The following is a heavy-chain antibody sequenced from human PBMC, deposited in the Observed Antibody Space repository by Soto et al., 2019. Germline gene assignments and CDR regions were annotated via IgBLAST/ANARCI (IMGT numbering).Heavy chain of an antibody. V-gene: IGHV4-59*01. CDR3: ARDLKEGYCTNGVCYDYYYYYMDV. Sequence: SETLSLTCTVSGGSISSYYWSWIRQPPGKGLEWIGYIYYSGSTNYNPTLKSRVTISVDTSKNQFSLKLSSVTAADTAVYYCARDLKEGYCTNGVCYDYYYYYMDVWGQGTTVTVSS. CDR1: GGSISSYY. D-gene: IGHD2-8*01. CDR2: IYYSGST. J-gene: IGHJ6*03.